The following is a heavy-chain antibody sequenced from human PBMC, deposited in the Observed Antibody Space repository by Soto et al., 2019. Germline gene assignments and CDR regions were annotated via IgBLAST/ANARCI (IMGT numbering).Heavy chain of an antibody. V-gene: IGHV3-33*01. CDR3: ARDRGGGRGFDY. CDR2: IWYDGSNK. CDR1: GFTISSYG. J-gene: IGHJ4*02. Sequence: QVQLGESGGGVVQPGRSLRLSCAASGFTISSYGMHWVRQAPGKGLEWVAVIWYDGSNKYYADSVKGRFTISRDNSKNTQYLQMNSLRAEDTAVYYCARDRGGGRGFDYWGQGTLVTVSS. D-gene: IGHD3-10*01.